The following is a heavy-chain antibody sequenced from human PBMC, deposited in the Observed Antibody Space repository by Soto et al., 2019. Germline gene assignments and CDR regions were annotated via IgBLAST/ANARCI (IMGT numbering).Heavy chain of an antibody. V-gene: IGHV4-4*02. CDR1: GGSISSSNW. Sequence: LSLTCAVSGGSISSSNWWSWVRQPPGKGLEWIGEIYHSGSTNYNPSLKSRVTISVDKSKNQFSLKLSSVTAADTAVYYCARVPYYDFWSGYSPHYYYGMDVWGQGTTVTVSS. CDR3: ARVPYYDFWSGYSPHYYYGMDV. J-gene: IGHJ6*02. D-gene: IGHD3-3*01. CDR2: IYHSGST.